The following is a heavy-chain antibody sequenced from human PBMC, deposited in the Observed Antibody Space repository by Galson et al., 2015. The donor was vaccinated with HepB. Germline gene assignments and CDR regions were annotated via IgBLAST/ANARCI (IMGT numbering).Heavy chain of an antibody. D-gene: IGHD2-2*01. Sequence: SLRLSCAASGFTVSRSYMSCVRQAPGKGLEWVSVIYSGGSTYYADSVKGRFTISRDNSKNTLYLQINSLRVEDTAVYYCARTVVVVPAVIFYFDYWGQGTLVTVSS. CDR3: ARTVVVVPAVIFYFDY. J-gene: IGHJ4*02. CDR2: IYSGGST. CDR1: GFTVSRSY. V-gene: IGHV3-53*01.